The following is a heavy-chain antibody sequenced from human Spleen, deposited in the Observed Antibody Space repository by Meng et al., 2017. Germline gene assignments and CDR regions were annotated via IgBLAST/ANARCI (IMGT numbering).Heavy chain of an antibody. Sequence: GESLKISCAASGFIFNNYWMDWVRQAPGKGLEWVASIKGDGSEKSYVDSVRGRFTISRDNAKNSLHLQMNSLRDEDTAFYYCARDGGYWAFDFGGQGTMVTVSS. D-gene: IGHD5-12*01. CDR1: GFIFNNYW. CDR2: IKGDGSEK. J-gene: IGHJ3*01. CDR3: ARDGGYWAFDF. V-gene: IGHV3-7*01.